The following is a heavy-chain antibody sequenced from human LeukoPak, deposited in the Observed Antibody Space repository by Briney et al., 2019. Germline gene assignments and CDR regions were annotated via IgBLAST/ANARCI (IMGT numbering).Heavy chain of an antibody. V-gene: IGHV3-23*01. J-gene: IGHJ6*03. CDR1: GFTFSSYA. CDR2: ISGSGGST. CDR3: AKGMRPVYYYYYMDV. Sequence: GGSLRLSCAASGFTFSSYAMSWVRQAPGKGLEWVSAISGSGGSTYYADSVKGRFTVSRDNSKNTLYLQMNSLRAEDTAVYYCAKGMRPVYYYYYMDVWGKGTTVTVS.